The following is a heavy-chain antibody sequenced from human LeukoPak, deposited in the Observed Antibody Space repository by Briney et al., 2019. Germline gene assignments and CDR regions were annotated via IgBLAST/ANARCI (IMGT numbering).Heavy chain of an antibody. V-gene: IGHV4-61*02. CDR1: GGSISSGTYY. Sequence: PSETLSLTCTVSGGSISSGTYYWSWIRQPAGKGLEWIGRFYTSGSTNYNPSLKSRVTISVDTSKNQFSLKLSSVTAADTAVYYCARVYYYGSGSRNFNTFDPWGQGTLVTVSS. CDR2: FYTSGST. CDR3: ARVYYYGSGSRNFNTFDP. D-gene: IGHD3-10*01. J-gene: IGHJ5*02.